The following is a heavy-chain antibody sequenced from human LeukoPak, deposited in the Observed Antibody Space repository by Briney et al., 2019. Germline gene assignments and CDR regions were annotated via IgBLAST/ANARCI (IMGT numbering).Heavy chain of an antibody. CDR2: IYHSGST. D-gene: IGHD3-22*01. V-gene: IGHV4-38-2*02. Sequence: KPSETLSLTCTVSGYSISSGYYWGWIRQPPGKGLEWIGSIYHSGSTYYNPSLKSRVTISVDTSKNQFSLKLSSVTAADTAVYYCARAAGRMIVVVNFDYWGQGTLVTVSS. CDR3: ARAAGRMIVVVNFDY. J-gene: IGHJ4*02. CDR1: GYSISSGYY.